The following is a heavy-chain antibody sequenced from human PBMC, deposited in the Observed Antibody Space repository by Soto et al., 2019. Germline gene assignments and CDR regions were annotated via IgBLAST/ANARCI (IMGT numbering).Heavy chain of an antibody. Sequence: SETLSLTCTVPGGSISSSSYYWGWIRQPPGKGLEWIGSIYYSGSTYYNPSLKSRVTISVDTSKNQFSLKLSSVTAADTAVYYCATPPSGQSSSSDYWGQGTLVTVSS. CDR2: IYYSGST. CDR3: ATPPSGQSSSSDY. V-gene: IGHV4-39*01. D-gene: IGHD6-6*01. CDR1: GGSISSSSYY. J-gene: IGHJ4*02.